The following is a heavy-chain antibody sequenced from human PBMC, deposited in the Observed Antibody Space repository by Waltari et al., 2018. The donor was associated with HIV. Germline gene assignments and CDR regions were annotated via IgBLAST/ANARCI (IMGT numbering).Heavy chain of an antibody. CDR1: GYSFTSYW. D-gene: IGHD3-10*01. CDR3: ASLGSYGSGSRPFFFDY. Sequence: EVQLVQSGAEVKKPGESLKISCKGSGYSFTSYWIAWVRQMPGKGLEWMGSSYPGDSDTKSSPSFQGQVTISADKSITTAYLQWRSLEASDSAIYYCASLGSYGSGSRPFFFDYWGQGTLVTVSS. CDR2: SYPGDSDT. V-gene: IGHV5-51*03. J-gene: IGHJ4*02.